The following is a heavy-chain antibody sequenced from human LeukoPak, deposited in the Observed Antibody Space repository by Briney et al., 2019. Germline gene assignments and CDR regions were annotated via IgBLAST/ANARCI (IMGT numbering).Heavy chain of an antibody. J-gene: IGHJ4*02. D-gene: IGHD3-22*01. Sequence: PEASVKVSCKASGGTFSSYAISWVRQAPGQGLEWMGRIIPILGIANYAQKFQGRVTITADKSTSTAYMELSSLRSEDTAVYYCATDLLANYYDSSGYYYWGQGTLVTVSS. CDR3: ATDLLANYYDSSGYYY. V-gene: IGHV1-69*04. CDR1: GGTFSSYA. CDR2: IIPILGIA.